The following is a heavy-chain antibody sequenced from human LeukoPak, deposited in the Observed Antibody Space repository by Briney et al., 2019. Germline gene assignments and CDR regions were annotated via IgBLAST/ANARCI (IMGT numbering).Heavy chain of an antibody. CDR2: IYYSGSA. J-gene: IGHJ4*02. Sequence: PSETLSLTCSVSGGSIGRSSYFWGWIRQPPGKGPEWIGSIYYSGSAYYNPSLRRRVTISVDTSKNQFSLKLSSVTAADTAVYYCARGYSYGSRFRYWGQGTLVTVSS. CDR1: GGSIGRSSYF. CDR3: ARGYSYGSRFRY. D-gene: IGHD5-18*01. V-gene: IGHV4-39*01.